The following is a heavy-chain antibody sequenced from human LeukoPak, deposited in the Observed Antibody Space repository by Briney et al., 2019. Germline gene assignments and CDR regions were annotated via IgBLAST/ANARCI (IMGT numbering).Heavy chain of an antibody. CDR1: GFTFSSYS. V-gene: IGHV3-21*01. D-gene: IGHD5-12*01. Sequence: GGSLRLSCAASGFTFSSYSMNWVRQAPGKGLEWVSSISSSSNIYYADSVKGRFTISRDNAKNLLYLQMNSLRAEDTAVYYCARDQEDIVATNGGDAFDIWGQGTMVTVSS. J-gene: IGHJ3*02. CDR3: ARDQEDIVATNGGDAFDI. CDR2: ISSSSNI.